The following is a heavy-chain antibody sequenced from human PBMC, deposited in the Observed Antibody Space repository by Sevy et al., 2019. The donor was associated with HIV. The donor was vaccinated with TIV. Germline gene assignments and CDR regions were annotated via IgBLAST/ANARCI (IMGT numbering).Heavy chain of an antibody. J-gene: IGHJ3*02. CDR2: ISGSGGST. Sequence: GGSLRLSCAASGFTFSSYAMSWVRQAPGKGLEWVSAISGSGGSTYYADPVKGRFTISRDNSKNTLYLQMNSLRAEDTAVYYCAKDLGYSSSSSAFDIWGQGTMVTVSS. CDR3: AKDLGYSSSSSAFDI. D-gene: IGHD6-6*01. V-gene: IGHV3-23*01. CDR1: GFTFSSYA.